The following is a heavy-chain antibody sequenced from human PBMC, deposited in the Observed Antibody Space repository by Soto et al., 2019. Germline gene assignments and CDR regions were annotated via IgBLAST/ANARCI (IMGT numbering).Heavy chain of an antibody. CDR3: ARGGMVRGVINYYYYYMDV. CDR2: INHSGST. D-gene: IGHD3-10*01. V-gene: IGHV4-34*01. CDR1: GGSFSGYY. J-gene: IGHJ6*03. Sequence: SETLSLTCAVYGGSFSGYYWSWIRQPPGKGLEWIGEINHSGSTNYNPSLKSRVTISVDTSKNQFSLKLNSVTAADTAVYYCARGGMVRGVINYYYYYMDVWGKGTTVTVSS.